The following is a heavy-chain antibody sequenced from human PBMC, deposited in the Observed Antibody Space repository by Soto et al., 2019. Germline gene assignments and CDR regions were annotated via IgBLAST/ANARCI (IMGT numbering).Heavy chain of an antibody. D-gene: IGHD6-13*01. CDR3: AKDGGNIAAADFDY. J-gene: IGHJ4*02. V-gene: IGHV3-23*01. CDR2: ISGSGGST. CDR1: GFTCSSYA. Sequence: GGSLRLSCADSGFTCSSYAMSWVRQAPGKGLEWVSTISGSGGSTYYADSVKGRFTISRDNSKNTLYLQMNSLRVEDTALYYCAKDGGNIAAADFDYWGQGTLVTVSS.